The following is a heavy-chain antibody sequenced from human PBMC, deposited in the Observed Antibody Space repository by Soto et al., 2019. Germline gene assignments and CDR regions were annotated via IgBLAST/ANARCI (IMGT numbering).Heavy chain of an antibody. CDR1: GGSMRNYF. D-gene: IGHD6-13*01. CDR3: AAGEASSRNLAPYYLNF. Sequence: SETLSLTCTVSGGSMRNYFWTWIRQPPGKGLEWIGYIHYSGATSFFPSYNPSLRGRVTISEDTSKNQFSLKLLSVTSADTAVYFCAAGEASSRNLAPYYLNFWGQGTLVTVSS. V-gene: IGHV4-59*01. CDR2: IHYSGATSFFP. J-gene: IGHJ4*02.